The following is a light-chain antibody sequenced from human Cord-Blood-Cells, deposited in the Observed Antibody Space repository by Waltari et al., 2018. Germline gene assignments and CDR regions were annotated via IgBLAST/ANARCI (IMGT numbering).Light chain of an antibody. J-gene: IGLJ1*01. CDR2: EVS. Sequence: QSALPQPASVSASPGQSITISCTGSSSDVGGYNYVSWYQQHPGKAPKLMIYEVSNRPSGVSNRFSVSKSGNTASLTISGLQAEDEADYYCSSYTSSSTYVFGTGTKVTVL. CDR3: SSYTSSSTYV. CDR1: SSDVGGYNY. V-gene: IGLV2-14*01.